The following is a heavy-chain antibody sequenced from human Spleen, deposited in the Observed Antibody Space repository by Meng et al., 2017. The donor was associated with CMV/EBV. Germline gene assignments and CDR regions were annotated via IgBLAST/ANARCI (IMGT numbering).Heavy chain of an antibody. CDR1: GASITSSMW. CDR3: ARVREHTSLGNYWFDP. J-gene: IGHJ5*02. D-gene: IGHD3-16*01. CDR2: IDHSGKS. Sequence: GASITSSMWWTWVRQPPGKGLEWVGEIDHSGKSNSTPSLKSRLTLSLDTSNNHLSLRMTSVTAEDTAIYYCARVREHTSLGNYWFDPWGQGTLVTVS. V-gene: IGHV4-4*02.